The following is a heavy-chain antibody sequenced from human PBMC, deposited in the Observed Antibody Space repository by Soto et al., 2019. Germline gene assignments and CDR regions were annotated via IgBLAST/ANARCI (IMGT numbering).Heavy chain of an antibody. CDR3: ARTTGGPRQLLVLDY. J-gene: IGHJ4*02. D-gene: IGHD2-2*01. V-gene: IGHV1-18*01. Sequence: GASVKVSCKASGYTFTSYGISWVRQAPGQGLEWMGWISAYNGNTNYAQKLQGRVTMTTDTSTSTANMELRSLRSDDTAVYYCARTTGGPRQLLVLDYWGQGTLVTVSS. CDR2: ISAYNGNT. CDR1: GYTFTSYG.